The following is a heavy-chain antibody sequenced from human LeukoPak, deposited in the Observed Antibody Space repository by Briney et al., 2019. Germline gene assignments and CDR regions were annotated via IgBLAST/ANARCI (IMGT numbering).Heavy chain of an antibody. Sequence: VASVKVSCKVSGYTLTELSMHWVRQAPGKGLEWMGGFDPEDGETIYAQKFQGRVTMTGDTSTDTAYMELSSLRSEDTAVYYCATESYSGSYLYAFDIWGQGTMVTVSS. CDR3: ATESYSGSYLYAFDI. J-gene: IGHJ3*02. V-gene: IGHV1-24*01. CDR2: FDPEDGET. CDR1: GYTLTELS. D-gene: IGHD1-26*01.